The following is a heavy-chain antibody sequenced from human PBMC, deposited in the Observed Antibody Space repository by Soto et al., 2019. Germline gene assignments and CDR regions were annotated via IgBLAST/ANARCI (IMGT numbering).Heavy chain of an antibody. CDR2: STNTDYTT. J-gene: IGHJ3*01. CDR3: ATVRAPWGYAFGV. V-gene: IGHV3-11*04. CDR1: GFTFSDYY. Sequence: KPGGSLRLSCTASGFTFSDYYMSWIRQAPGKGLEWVSYSTNTDYTTKYADSVKRRFTMSRDNAKKALSLQMDSLRAEDTAVYYCATVRAPWGYAFGVWGEGTIVSV. D-gene: IGHD3-10*01.